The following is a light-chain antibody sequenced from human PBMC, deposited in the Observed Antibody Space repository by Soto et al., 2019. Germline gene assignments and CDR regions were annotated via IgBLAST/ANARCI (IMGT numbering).Light chain of an antibody. CDR3: QHRSAWPLT. V-gene: IGKV3-11*01. J-gene: IGKJ4*01. CDR1: QSVRGY. CDR2: DAY. Sequence: EIVLTQSPATLSLSPGERATLSCRASQSVRGYLAWYQQKLGQAPRLLIYDAYNRATGVPARFSGSGSGADFTLTISRPEPEDFAVYYCQHRSAWPLTFGGGTKVEIK.